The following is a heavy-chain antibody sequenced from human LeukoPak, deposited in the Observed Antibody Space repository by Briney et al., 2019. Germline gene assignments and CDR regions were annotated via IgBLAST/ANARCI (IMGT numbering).Heavy chain of an antibody. CDR2: IYPGDSDT. J-gene: IGHJ3*02. CDR1: GYSFTNYW. D-gene: IGHD3-22*01. CDR3: ATRMYYYDTPGAFDI. Sequence: GESLKISCKGSGYSFTNYWIGWVRQMPGKGLEWMGIIYPGDSDTRYSPSFQGQVTISADKSISTAYLQWSSLKASDTAMYYCATRMYYYDTPGAFDIWGQGTMVTVSS. V-gene: IGHV5-51*01.